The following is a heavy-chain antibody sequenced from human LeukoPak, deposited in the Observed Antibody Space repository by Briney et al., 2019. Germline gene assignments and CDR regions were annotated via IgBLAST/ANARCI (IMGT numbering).Heavy chain of an antibody. V-gene: IGHV4-39*01. D-gene: IGHD4-17*01. CDR2: IYYTGST. Sequence: SETLSLTCTVSGGSISSGSYYWGWIRQPPGKGLEWIGSIYYTGSTYYNPSLKSRVTISVDTSKNQFSLKLSSVTAADTAVYYCARQTTVTPFRFDPWGQGTLVTVSP. CDR1: GGSISSGSYY. CDR3: ARQTTVTPFRFDP. J-gene: IGHJ5*02.